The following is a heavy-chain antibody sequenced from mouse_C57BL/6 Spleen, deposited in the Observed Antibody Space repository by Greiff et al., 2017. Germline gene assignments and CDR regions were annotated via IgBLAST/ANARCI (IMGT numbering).Heavy chain of an antibody. Sequence: EVQLQQSGPELVKPGASVKISCKASGYSFTGYYMNWVKQSPEKSLEWIGEINPSTGGTTYNQKFKAKATLTVDKSSSTAYMQLKSLTSEDSAVYYCAETAQATYWVAYWGQGTLVTVSA. CDR2: INPSTGGT. CDR3: AETAQATYWVAY. D-gene: IGHD3-2*02. J-gene: IGHJ3*01. CDR1: GYSFTGYY. V-gene: IGHV1-42*01.